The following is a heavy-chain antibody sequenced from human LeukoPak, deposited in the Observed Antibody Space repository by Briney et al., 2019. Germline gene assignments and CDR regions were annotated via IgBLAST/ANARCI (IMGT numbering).Heavy chain of an antibody. CDR2: ISESDGNT. D-gene: IGHD6-13*01. V-gene: IGHV3-23*01. J-gene: IGHJ1*01. CDR3: ARAKGSGAGTAEYFQH. CDR1: GFIFSSYA. Sequence: GGSLRLSCAASGFIFSSYAMSGVRRAPGKGLEGVTGISESDGNTYYADSVKGRFTISRDNAKNSLYLQMNSLRDEDTAVYYCARAKGSGAGTAEYFQHWGQGTLVTVSS.